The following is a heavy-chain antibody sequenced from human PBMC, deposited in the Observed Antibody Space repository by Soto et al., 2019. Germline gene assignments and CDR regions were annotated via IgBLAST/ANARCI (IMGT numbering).Heavy chain of an antibody. D-gene: IGHD2-15*01. CDR2: IGTAGDP. J-gene: IGHJ4*01. V-gene: IGHV3-13*05. CDR1: GFTFSSYD. Sequence: GGSLRLSCAASGFTFSSYDMHWVRQATGKGLEWVSAIGTAGDPYYPGSVKGRFTISRDNAKNSLHLQMDSLRAEDTAVYYCVRDRQTYSSSCSYNNWGQGTLVTVSS. CDR3: VRDRQTYSSSCSYNN.